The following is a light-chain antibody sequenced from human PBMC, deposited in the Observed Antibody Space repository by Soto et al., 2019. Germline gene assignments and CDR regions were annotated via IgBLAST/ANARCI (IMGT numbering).Light chain of an antibody. CDR3: QQYKSYET. V-gene: IGKV1-5*03. CDR2: KAS. Sequence: DIQMTQSPSTQSGSVGDRVTITCRASQTISSWLAWYQQKPGKAPKLLIYKASTLKSGVPSRFSGSGSGTEFTLTISSLQPDDFATYYCQQYKSYETFGQGTRWIS. CDR1: QTISSW. J-gene: IGKJ1*01.